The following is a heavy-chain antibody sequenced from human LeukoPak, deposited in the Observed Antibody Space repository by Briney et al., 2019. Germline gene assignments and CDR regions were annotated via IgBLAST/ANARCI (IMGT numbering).Heavy chain of an antibody. V-gene: IGHV3-21*01. CDR3: ARDCSSTSCYTGDLDY. CDR2: ISSSSSYI. Sequence: GGSLRLSCAASGFTFSSYSMNWVRQAPGKGLEWVSSISSSSSYIYYADSVKGRFTISRDNAKNSLYLRMNSLRVEDTAVYYCARDCSSTSCYTGDLDYWGQGTLVTVSS. J-gene: IGHJ4*02. CDR1: GFTFSSYS. D-gene: IGHD2-2*02.